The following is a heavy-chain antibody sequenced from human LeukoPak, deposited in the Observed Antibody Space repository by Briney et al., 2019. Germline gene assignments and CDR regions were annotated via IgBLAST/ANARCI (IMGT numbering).Heavy chain of an antibody. Sequence: AAVKVSCKASGYTFTSYDIHGVRPATGQGVGWMGWMNPNSGNTGYAQKFQDRVTMTRNTSISTVYTELSSLRSEDTAVYYCASWSGYDIWGQGTMVTVSS. V-gene: IGHV1-8*01. J-gene: IGHJ3*02. D-gene: IGHD3-3*01. CDR1: GYTFTSYD. CDR2: MNPNSGNT. CDR3: ASWSGYDI.